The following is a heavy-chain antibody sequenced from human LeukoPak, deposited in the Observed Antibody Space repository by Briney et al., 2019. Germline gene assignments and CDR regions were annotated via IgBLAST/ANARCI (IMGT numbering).Heavy chain of an antibody. CDR1: GYTFTGYY. Sequence: ASVKVSCKASGYTFTGYYMHWVRQAPGQGLEWMGWISTYNGDTNYAQKLQGRVTMTTDTSTNTAYMELSSLRSEDTAVYYCATFPMGPFGVVTYYFDYWGQGTLVTVSS. D-gene: IGHD3-3*01. J-gene: IGHJ4*02. CDR3: ATFPMGPFGVVTYYFDY. CDR2: ISTYNGDT. V-gene: IGHV1-18*04.